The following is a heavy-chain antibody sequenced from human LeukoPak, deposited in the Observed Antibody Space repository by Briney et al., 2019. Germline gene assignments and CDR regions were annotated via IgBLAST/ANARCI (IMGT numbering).Heavy chain of an antibody. D-gene: IGHD3-10*01. CDR2: IYNSGTT. CDR1: GDSISITSFY. CDR3: ASRVYGLGSFNY. V-gene: IGHV4-39*01. Sequence: NPSETLSLTCTFSGDSISITSFYWAWIRQPPGRGLEWVGTIYNSGTTYYNPSFKSRVTISVDTSKNQFSLKVSSVTAADTAVYYCASRVYGLGSFNYWGQGTLVTVSS. J-gene: IGHJ4*01.